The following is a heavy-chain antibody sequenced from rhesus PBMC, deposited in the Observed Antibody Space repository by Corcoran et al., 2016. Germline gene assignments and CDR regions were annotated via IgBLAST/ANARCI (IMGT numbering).Heavy chain of an antibody. D-gene: IGHD6-13*01. CDR2: ISESGGTI. J-gene: IGHJ4*01. V-gene: IGHV3-100*02. CDR1: GFTFSSYE. CDR3: AKGAYSSWSEYFDY. Sequence: DVQLVESGGGLVKPGGSLRLSCVASGFTFSSYEMHWVRQAPGKGLELVSVISESGGTIYYADSVKGRFTLSRDNSNNTLSLQMNSLRAEDTAVYYCAKGAYSSWSEYFDYWGQGVLVTVSS.